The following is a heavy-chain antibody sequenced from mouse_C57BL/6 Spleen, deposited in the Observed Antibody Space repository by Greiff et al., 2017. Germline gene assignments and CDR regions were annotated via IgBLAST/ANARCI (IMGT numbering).Heavy chain of an antibody. V-gene: IGHV5-9*01. CDR3: ARQHYHYAMDY. CDR1: GFTFSSYT. D-gene: IGHD5-5*01. J-gene: IGHJ4*01. Sequence: EVKLQESGGGLVKPGGSLKLSCAASGFTFSSYTMSWVRQTPEQRLEWVATISGGGGNTYYPDSVKGRFTISRDNAKNTLYLQMSSLRSEDTALYYCARQHYHYAMDYWGQGTSVTVSS. CDR2: ISGGGGNT.